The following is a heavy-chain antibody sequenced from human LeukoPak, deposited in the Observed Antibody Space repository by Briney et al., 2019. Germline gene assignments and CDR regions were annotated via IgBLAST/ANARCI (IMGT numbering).Heavy chain of an antibody. D-gene: IGHD5-18*01. CDR1: GFTFSSYG. CDR2: ISGSGGTT. Sequence: GGSLRLSCAASGFTFSSYGMSWVRQAPGKGLEWVSSISGSGGTTYYADSAKGRFTISRDNSKNTLYLQMNSLRADDTAVYSCAKDPPTVMANAFHIWGQGTMVTVS. V-gene: IGHV3-23*01. CDR3: AKDPPTVMANAFHI. J-gene: IGHJ3*02.